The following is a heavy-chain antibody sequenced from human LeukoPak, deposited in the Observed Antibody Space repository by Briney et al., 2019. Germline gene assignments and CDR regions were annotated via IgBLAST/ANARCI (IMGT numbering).Heavy chain of an antibody. CDR1: GDTFSSYG. V-gene: IGHV1-69*04. CDR2: IIPIVGST. J-gene: IGHJ4*02. CDR3: ARLGVPAGFDY. Sequence: ASVKVSCKTSGDTFSSYGISWVRQAPGQGLEWMGRIIPIVGSTNYAEKLQGRVTITADKSTSTVYMELSSLRSEDTAVYYCARLGVPAGFDYWGQGTLVTVSS. D-gene: IGHD2-2*01.